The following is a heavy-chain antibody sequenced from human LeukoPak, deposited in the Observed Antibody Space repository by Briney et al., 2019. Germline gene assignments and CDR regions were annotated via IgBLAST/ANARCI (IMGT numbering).Heavy chain of an antibody. Sequence: GASVKVSCKASGGTFSSYAISWVRQAPGQGLEWMGGIIPIFGTANYAQKFQGRVTITADESTSTAYMELSSLRSEDTAVSYCARCYCSSTSCYPPPEFDYWGQGTMVTVSS. CDR3: ARCYCSSTSCYPPPEFDY. D-gene: IGHD2-2*01. V-gene: IGHV1-69*01. J-gene: IGHJ4*02. CDR1: GGTFSSYA. CDR2: IIPIFGTA.